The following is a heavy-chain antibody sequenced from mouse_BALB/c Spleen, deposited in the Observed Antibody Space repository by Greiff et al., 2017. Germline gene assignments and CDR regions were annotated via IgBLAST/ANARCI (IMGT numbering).Heavy chain of an antibody. Sequence: VQLQQSGAELVRPGVSVKISRKGSGYTFTDYAMHWVKQSHAKSLEWIGVISTYYGDASYNQKFKGKATMTVDKSSSTAYMELARLTSEDSAIYYCASDTQAWFAYWGQGTLVTVSA. V-gene: IGHV1S137*01. CDR1: GYTFTDYA. J-gene: IGHJ3*01. CDR2: ISTYYGDA. CDR3: ASDTQAWFAY.